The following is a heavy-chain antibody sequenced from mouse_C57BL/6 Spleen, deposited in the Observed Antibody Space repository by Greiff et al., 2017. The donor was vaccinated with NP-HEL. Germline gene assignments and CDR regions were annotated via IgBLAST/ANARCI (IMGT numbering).Heavy chain of an antibody. CDR2: INPSNGGT. V-gene: IGHV1-53*01. Sequence: QVQLKQPGTELVKPGASVKLSCKASGYTFTSYWMHWVKQRPGQGLEWIGNINPSNGGTNYNEKFKSKATLTVDKSSSTAYMQLSSLTSEDSAVYYCARKDYYGSTFDYWGQGTTLTVSS. CDR3: ARKDYYGSTFDY. CDR1: GYTFTSYW. J-gene: IGHJ2*01. D-gene: IGHD1-1*01.